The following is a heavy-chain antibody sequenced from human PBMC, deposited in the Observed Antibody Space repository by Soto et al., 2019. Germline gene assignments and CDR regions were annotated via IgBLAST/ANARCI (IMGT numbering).Heavy chain of an antibody. CDR2: IQWNSGNI. D-gene: IGHD4-17*01. J-gene: IGHJ6*02. CDR3: ATGLPVFYYGVDV. V-gene: IGHV3-9*01. Sequence: GGSLRLSCVASGFNFDDYAMHWVRQAPGKGLEWVSGIQWNSGNIAYADSVGGRFTISRDNAQNSLYLQLNSLRPEDTALYYCATGLPVFYYGVDVWGRGTTVTVSS. CDR1: GFNFDDYA.